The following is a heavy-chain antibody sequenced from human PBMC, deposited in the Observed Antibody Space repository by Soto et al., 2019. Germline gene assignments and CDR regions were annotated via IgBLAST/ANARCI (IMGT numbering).Heavy chain of an antibody. CDR2: IWYDGSNK. V-gene: IGHV3-33*01. J-gene: IGHJ3*02. CDR3: AREASSSWHYAFDI. D-gene: IGHD6-13*01. CDR1: GFTFSSYG. Sequence: QVQLVESGGGVVQPGRSLRLSCAASGFTFSSYGMHWVRQAPGKGLEWVAVIWYDGSNKYYADSVKGRFTISRDNSKNTLYLQMNSLRAEDTAVYYCAREASSSWHYAFDIWCQGTMVTVS.